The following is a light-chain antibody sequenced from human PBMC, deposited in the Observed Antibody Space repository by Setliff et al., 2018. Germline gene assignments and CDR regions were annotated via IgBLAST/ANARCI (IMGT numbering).Light chain of an antibody. CDR1: SGDIGKYDL. J-gene: IGLJ1*01. CDR2: EVS. V-gene: IGLV2-23*02. Sequence: QSALAQPASVSGSPGQSITVSCTGTSGDIGKYDLVSWYQQHPGKAPKLMIYEVSKRPSGVSNRFSGSKSGNTASLTISGLQAEDEADYYCCSYAGSSTFGPYVFGTGTKVTV. CDR3: CSYAGSSTFGPYV.